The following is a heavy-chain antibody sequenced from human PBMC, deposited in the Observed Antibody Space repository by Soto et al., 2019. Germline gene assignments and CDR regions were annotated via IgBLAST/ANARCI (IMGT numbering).Heavy chain of an antibody. CDR3: ASERRFGENHYYKDV. V-gene: IGHV3-33*01. D-gene: IGHD3-10*01. Sequence: QVQLLESGGDVVQPGRSLRLSCAASEFTFSSHGMHWVRQAPGKGLEWVGVIWADGSNERYADSVKGRFTISRDNSKNTLFLQMSSLRAEDTAVYYCASERRFGENHYYKDVWGTGTKVTVSS. CDR1: EFTFSSHG. CDR2: IWADGSNE. J-gene: IGHJ6*03.